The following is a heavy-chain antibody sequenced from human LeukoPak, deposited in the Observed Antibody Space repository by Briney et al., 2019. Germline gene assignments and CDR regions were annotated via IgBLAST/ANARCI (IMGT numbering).Heavy chain of an antibody. CDR1: GGTFSSYA. V-gene: IGHV1-69*06. Sequence: SVKVSCKASGGTFSSYAISWVRQAPGQGLEWMGGIIPIFGTANYAQKFQGRVTITADKSTSTAYMELSSLRSEDTAVYYCVTFTIFGVADYYYMDVWGKGTTVTVSS. J-gene: IGHJ6*03. CDR2: IIPIFGTA. CDR3: VTFTIFGVADYYYMDV. D-gene: IGHD3-3*01.